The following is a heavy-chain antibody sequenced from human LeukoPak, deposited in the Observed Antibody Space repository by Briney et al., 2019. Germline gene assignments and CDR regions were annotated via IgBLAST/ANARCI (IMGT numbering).Heavy chain of an antibody. CDR2: IYTSASGST. D-gene: IGHD1-26*01. CDR3: ARDLKWSYGTEY. CDR1: GGSISDYY. V-gene: IGHV4-4*07. Sequence: SETLSLTCTVSGGSISDYYWSWIRQPAGKGLEWIGHIYTSASGSTNYNPSLKSRVTMSVDTSKNQLSLRLSSVTAADTAVYYCARDLKWSYGTEYWGQGTLSPSPQ. J-gene: IGHJ4*02.